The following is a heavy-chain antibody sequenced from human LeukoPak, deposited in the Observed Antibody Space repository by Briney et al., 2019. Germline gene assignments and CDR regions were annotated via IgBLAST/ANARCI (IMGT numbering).Heavy chain of an antibody. V-gene: IGHV3-49*04. CDR2: IRSKAYGGTT. CDR3: TREGFYGDPPFGFDY. CDR1: GFTFSNYG. D-gene: IGHD4-17*01. Sequence: GGTLRLSCTASGFTFSNYGMSWVRQAPGKGLEWVGFIRSKAYGGTTEYAASVKGRFTISRDDSKSIAYLQMNSLKTEDTAVYYCTREGFYGDPPFGFDYWGQGTLVTVSS. J-gene: IGHJ4*02.